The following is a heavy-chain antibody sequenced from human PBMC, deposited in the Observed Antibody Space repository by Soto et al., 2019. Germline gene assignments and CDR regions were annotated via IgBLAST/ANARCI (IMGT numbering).Heavy chain of an antibody. CDR2: IYYSGST. V-gene: IGHV4-39*01. Sequence: SETLSLTCTFSGGSIRSSSYYLGWIRQPPGKGLEWIGSIYYSGSTYYNPSLKSRVTISVDTSKNQFSLKLSSVTAADTAVYYPIVWQLVRNYYYYYMDVWGKGTTVTVSS. J-gene: IGHJ6*03. D-gene: IGHD6-6*01. CDR3: IVWQLVRNYYYYYMDV. CDR1: GGSIRSSSYY.